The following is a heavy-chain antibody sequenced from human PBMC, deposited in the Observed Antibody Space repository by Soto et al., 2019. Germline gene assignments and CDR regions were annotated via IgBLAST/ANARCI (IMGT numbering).Heavy chain of an antibody. J-gene: IGHJ4*02. D-gene: IGHD5-18*01. CDR1: GGSVTSDEDY. CDR2: ISNSGST. CDR3: ATESGSTYGYFDH. V-gene: IGHV4-30-4*01. Sequence: SETLSLTCTVSGGSVTSDEDYWTWIRQSPGKGLEWIGYISNSGSTGYNPSLKTRLSMPVDRSKNQFTLRLTSVTAADTAVYFCATESGSTYGYFDHWGQGTQVTVS.